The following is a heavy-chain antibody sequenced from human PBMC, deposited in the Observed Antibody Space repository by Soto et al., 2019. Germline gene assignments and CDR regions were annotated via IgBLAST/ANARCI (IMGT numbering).Heavy chain of an antibody. CDR2: ISSSGYS. J-gene: IGHJ2*01. CDR1: GVSISSGHYY. D-gene: IGHD2-15*01. CDR3: ARPRRYGIEGAGPSSCYFDL. V-gene: IGHV4-31*03. Sequence: LALTCTVSGVSISSGHYYWNWIRQHPGKGLEWIGYISSSGYSYYNPSLKSRLTISMDTSENHLSLRLSSVTAADTAVYYCARPRRYGIEGAGPSSCYFDLCGPGTLVTVSS.